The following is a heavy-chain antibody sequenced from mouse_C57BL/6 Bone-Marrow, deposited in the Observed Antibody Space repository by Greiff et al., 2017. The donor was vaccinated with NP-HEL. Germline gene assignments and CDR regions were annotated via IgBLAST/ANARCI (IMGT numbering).Heavy chain of an antibody. D-gene: IGHD1-1*01. CDR2: INPNYGTT. J-gene: IGHJ2*01. CDR3: ARSYYYGSPYYFDY. V-gene: IGHV1-39*01. CDR1: GYSFTDYN. Sequence: EVQLVESGPELVKPGASVKISCKASGYSFTDYNMNWVKQSNGKSLEWIGVINPNYGTTSYNQKFKGKATLTVDQSSSTAYMQLNSLTSEDSAVYYCARSYYYGSPYYFDYWGQGTTLTVSS.